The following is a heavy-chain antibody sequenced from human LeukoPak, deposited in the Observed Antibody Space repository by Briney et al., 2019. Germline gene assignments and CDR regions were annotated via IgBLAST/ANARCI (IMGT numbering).Heavy chain of an antibody. CDR3: ARRLTDDY. CDR2: IYYSGST. V-gene: IGHV4-39*01. D-gene: IGHD2-21*02. Sequence: SETLSLTCAVSGGSITSNTHYWGWIRQPPGKGLEWIGSIYYSGSTYYNPSLKSRVTISVDTSKNQFSLKLSSVTAADTAVYYCARRLTDDYWGQGTLVTVSS. CDR1: GGSITSNTHY. J-gene: IGHJ4*02.